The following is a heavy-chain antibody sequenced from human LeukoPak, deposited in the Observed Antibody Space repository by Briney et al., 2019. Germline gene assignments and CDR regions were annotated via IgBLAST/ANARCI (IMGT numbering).Heavy chain of an antibody. Sequence: PGGSLRLSCAASGFTFSSYEMNWVRQAPGKGLEWVSYIYYADSVKGRFTISRDNAKNSLFLQMNSLRAEDTAVYYCATSQGSWPDYFDYWGQGTLVTVSS. CDR3: ATSQGSWPDYFDY. D-gene: IGHD6-13*01. V-gene: IGHV3-48*03. CDR1: GFTFSSYE. J-gene: IGHJ4*02. CDR2: I.